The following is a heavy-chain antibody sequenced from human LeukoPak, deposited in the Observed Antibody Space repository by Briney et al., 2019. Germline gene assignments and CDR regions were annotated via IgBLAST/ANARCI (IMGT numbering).Heavy chain of an antibody. D-gene: IGHD3-22*01. Sequence: ASVKVSCKASGYTFTSCDINWVRQATGQGLEWMGWMNPSSGNTGYAQKFQGRVTITRNTSISTAYMELSSLRSEDTAVYYCARAPPSGSVTMIVAVIARNYYMDVWGKGTTVTVSS. CDR1: GYTFTSCD. CDR3: ARAPPSGSVTMIVAVIARNYYMDV. CDR2: MNPSSGNT. J-gene: IGHJ6*03. V-gene: IGHV1-8*03.